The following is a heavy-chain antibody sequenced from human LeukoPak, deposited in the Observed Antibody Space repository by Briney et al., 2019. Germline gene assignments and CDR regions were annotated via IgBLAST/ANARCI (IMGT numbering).Heavy chain of an antibody. Sequence: ASVRVSCKPSGYTFTGYYMHWVPQAPGQGLEWRGGMNPNSGGTKYAQKLQRRGTITRDPSISPATLELSKLRSDDPTVYYCARVLGLNMYSGSYENWGQGTLVTVSS. CDR3: ARVLGLNMYSGSYEN. D-gene: IGHD1-26*01. CDR1: GYTFTGYY. V-gene: IGHV1-2*02. J-gene: IGHJ4*02. CDR2: MNPNSGGT.